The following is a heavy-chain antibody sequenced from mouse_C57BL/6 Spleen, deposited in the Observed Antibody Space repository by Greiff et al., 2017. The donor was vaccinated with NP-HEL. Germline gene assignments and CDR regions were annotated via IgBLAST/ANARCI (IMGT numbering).Heavy chain of an antibody. Sequence: VQLQQPGAELVRPGSSVKLSCKASGYTFTSYWMDWVKQRPGQGLEWIGNIYPSDSETHYNQKFKDKATLTVDKSSSTAYMQLSSLTSEDSAVYYCARSLYGSTFGYWGQGTLVTVSA. CDR2: IYPSDSET. J-gene: IGHJ3*01. V-gene: IGHV1-61*01. CDR3: ARSLYGSTFGY. CDR1: GYTFTSYW. D-gene: IGHD1-1*01.